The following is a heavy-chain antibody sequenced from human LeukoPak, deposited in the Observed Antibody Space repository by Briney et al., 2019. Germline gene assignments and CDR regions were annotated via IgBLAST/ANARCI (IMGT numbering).Heavy chain of an antibody. D-gene: IGHD1-26*01. J-gene: IGHJ4*02. CDR3: ARVGAPDDY. V-gene: IGHV4-34*01. CDR1: GGSFSGYH. Sequence: PSETLSLTCAVYGGSFSGYHWSWIRQPPGKGLEWIGEINHSGSTNYNPSLKSRVTISVDTSKNQFSLKLSSVTAADTAVYYCARVGAPDDYWGQGTLVTVSS. CDR2: INHSGST.